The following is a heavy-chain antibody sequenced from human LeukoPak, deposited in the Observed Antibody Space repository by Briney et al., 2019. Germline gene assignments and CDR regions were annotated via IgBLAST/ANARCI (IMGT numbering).Heavy chain of an antibody. J-gene: IGHJ4*02. Sequence: GGSLRLSCAASGFTVSSNYMGWVRQAPGKGLEWVSVIYSGGSTYYADSVKGRFTISRDNSKNTLYLQMNSLRAEDTAVYYCARSGRAGDFDYWGQGILVTVSS. D-gene: IGHD5-24*01. V-gene: IGHV3-53*01. CDR2: IYSGGST. CDR3: ARSGRAGDFDY. CDR1: GFTVSSNY.